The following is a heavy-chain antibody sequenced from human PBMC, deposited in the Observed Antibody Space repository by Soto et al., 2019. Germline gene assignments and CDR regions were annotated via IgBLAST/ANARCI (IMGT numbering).Heavy chain of an antibody. J-gene: IGHJ4*02. V-gene: IGHV1-18*01. CDR1: GYTFITYG. Sequence: QVQLVQSGAEVKEPGASVKVSCKASGYTFITYGMSWVRQAPGQGFEWMGWISTYNGDKKYAERTRGRVPMTTDTTTGTAYMERRSLRSDDTAVYYCAREPTEYYDNSGDYSLDYWGQGTLVTVSS. CDR3: AREPTEYYDNSGDYSLDY. CDR2: ISTYNGDK. D-gene: IGHD3-22*01.